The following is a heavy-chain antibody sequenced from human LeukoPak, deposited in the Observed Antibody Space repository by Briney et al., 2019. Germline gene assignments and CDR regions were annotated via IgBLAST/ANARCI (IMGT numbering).Heavy chain of an antibody. D-gene: IGHD3-9*01. J-gene: IGHJ5*02. CDR1: GYTFTGYY. CDR3: ARDWWGYDVLTGDNWFDP. V-gene: IGHV1-2*04. Sequence: ASVKVSCKASGYTFTGYYMHWVRQAPGQGLEWMGWINPNSGGTNYAQKFQGWVTMTRDTSISTAYMELSRLRSDDTAAYYCARDWWGYDVLTGDNWFDPWGQGTLVTVSS. CDR2: INPNSGGT.